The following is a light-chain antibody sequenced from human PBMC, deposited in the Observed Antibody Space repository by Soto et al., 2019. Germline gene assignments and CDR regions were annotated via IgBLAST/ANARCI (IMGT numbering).Light chain of an antibody. V-gene: IGKV1-5*01. CDR1: RSISRW. Sequence: TQCSYTVSVSGRDCVPITCRASRSISRWFALYPQKPGKAPRLLXXDDXSLGSGVPSRFTGSGSGREFTLTISVSQPDALACCYCHHYNNDWAWTFGPGTKVDIK. CDR2: DDX. CDR3: HHYNNDWAWT. J-gene: IGKJ1*01.